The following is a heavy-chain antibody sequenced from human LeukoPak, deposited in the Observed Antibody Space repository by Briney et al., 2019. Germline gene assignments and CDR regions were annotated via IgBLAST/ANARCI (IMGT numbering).Heavy chain of an antibody. CDR2: IYTSGNT. J-gene: IGHJ4*02. V-gene: IGHV4-4*07. CDR3: ARVPRGIMVRGVYFDS. CDR1: GGSISSYY. D-gene: IGHD3-10*01. Sequence: SETLSLTCTVSGGSISSYYWSWVRQPAGKGLEWIGRIYTSGNTNYNPSLKGRVTMSVDTSKNQFSLNLSSVTAADTAVYYCARVPRGIMVRGVYFDSWGQGTLVTVSS.